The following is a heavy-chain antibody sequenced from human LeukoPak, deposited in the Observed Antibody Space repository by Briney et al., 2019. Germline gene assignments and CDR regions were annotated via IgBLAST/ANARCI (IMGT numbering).Heavy chain of an antibody. D-gene: IGHD3-22*01. CDR1: GYSFTSYW. CDR3: ATQADYYDSSGYFDY. Sequence: GESLKISCKGSGYSFTSYWIGWVRQMPGKGLEWMGIIYPGDSDTRYSPSFQGQVTISADKSISTAYLQWSSLKASDTAMYYCATQADYYDSSGYFDYWGQGTLVTVSS. J-gene: IGHJ4*02. V-gene: IGHV5-51*01. CDR2: IYPGDSDT.